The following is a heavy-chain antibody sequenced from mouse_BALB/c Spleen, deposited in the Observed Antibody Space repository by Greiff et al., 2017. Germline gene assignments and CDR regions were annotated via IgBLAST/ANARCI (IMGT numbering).Heavy chain of an antibody. D-gene: IGHD2-1*01. J-gene: IGHJ4*01. V-gene: IGHV1-9*01. CDR2: ILPGSGST. CDR1: GYTFSSYW. CDR3: ARRDGNYYYAMDY. Sequence: VKLVESGAELMKPGASVKISCKATGYTFSSYWIEWVKQRPGHGLEWIGEILPGSGSTNYNEKFKGKATFTADTSSNTAYMQLSSLTSEDSAVYYCARRDGNYYYAMDYWGQGTSVTVSS.